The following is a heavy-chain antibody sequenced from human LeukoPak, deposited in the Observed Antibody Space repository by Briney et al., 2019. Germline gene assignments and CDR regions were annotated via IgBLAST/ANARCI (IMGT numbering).Heavy chain of an antibody. CDR1: GFTFSSYA. CDR2: ISGSGGST. J-gene: IGHJ4*02. Sequence: GGSLRLSCAASGFTFSSYAMSWVRQAPGKGLEWVSAISGSGGSTYYADSVKGRFTISRDNSKNTLHLQMNSLRAEDTAVYYCAKGSYSGSYFDVFRRGGRYYFDYWGQGTLVTVSS. V-gene: IGHV3-23*01. D-gene: IGHD1-26*01. CDR3: AKGSYSGSYFDVFRRGGRYYFDY.